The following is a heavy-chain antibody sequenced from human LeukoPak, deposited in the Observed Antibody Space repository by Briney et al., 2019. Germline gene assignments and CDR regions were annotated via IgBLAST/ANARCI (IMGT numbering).Heavy chain of an antibody. J-gene: IGHJ4*02. CDR3: VRESFSRGDFN. V-gene: IGHV3-7*01. CDR1: GFIFSSYW. D-gene: IGHD7-27*01. CDR2: IKYDGYEK. Sequence: GGSLRLSCAASGFIFSSYWMTWVRQAPRKGLEWVATIKYDGYEKFYVNSVTGRFTISRDNAKSSLFLQMNSLTAEDTAVYYCVRESFSRGDFNWGQGTLVSVSS.